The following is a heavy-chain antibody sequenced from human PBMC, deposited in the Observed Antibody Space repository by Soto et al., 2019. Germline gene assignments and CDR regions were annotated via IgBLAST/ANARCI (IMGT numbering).Heavy chain of an antibody. V-gene: IGHV4-39*01. CDR2: IYYSGST. D-gene: IGHD2-21*02. Sequence: SETLSLTCTVSGCSFSIIRYYWGWSRQPPGKGLEWIGSIYYSGSTDYNPSLKSRVTISVDTSKNQFSLKLSSVTAADTAVYYCASSYCGGDCYKNWFDPWGQGTLVTVSS. CDR1: GCSFSIIRYY. CDR3: ASSYCGGDCYKNWFDP. J-gene: IGHJ5*02.